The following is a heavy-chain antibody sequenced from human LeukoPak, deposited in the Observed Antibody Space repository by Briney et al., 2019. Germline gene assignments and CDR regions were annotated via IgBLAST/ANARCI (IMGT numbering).Heavy chain of an antibody. Sequence: SETLSLTCTVSGYSISSGYYWGWIRQPPGKGLEWIGSIYHSGSIYYNPSLKSRVTISVDTSKNQFSLKLSSVTAADTAVYYCARDGGYSYGYGLPLNWGQGTLVTVSS. CDR1: GYSISSGYY. V-gene: IGHV4-38-2*02. CDR2: IYHSGSI. J-gene: IGHJ4*02. D-gene: IGHD5-18*01. CDR3: ARDGGYSYGYGLPLN.